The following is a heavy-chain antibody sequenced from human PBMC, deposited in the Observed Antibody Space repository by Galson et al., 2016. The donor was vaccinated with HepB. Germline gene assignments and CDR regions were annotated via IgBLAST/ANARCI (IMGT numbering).Heavy chain of an antibody. CDR1: GFTFDDYG. Sequence: SLRLSCAASGFTFDDYGMSWVRQVPGKGLEWVSGIHWNGESESYGDSVRGRFTISRDNSRNSVRLQLNSLRAEDTALYYSARVAGGGQRGAIDIWGQGTMVIVSS. CDR3: ARVAGGGQRGAIDI. V-gene: IGHV3-20*04. J-gene: IGHJ3*02. CDR2: IHWNGESE. D-gene: IGHD6-19*01.